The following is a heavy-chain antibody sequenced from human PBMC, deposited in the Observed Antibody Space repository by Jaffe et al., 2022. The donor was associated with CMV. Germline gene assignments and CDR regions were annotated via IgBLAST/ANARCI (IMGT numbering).Heavy chain of an antibody. D-gene: IGHD3-10*01. J-gene: IGHJ6*02. Sequence: QVQLVESGGGVVQPGRSLRLSCAASGFTFSSYGMHWVRQAPGKGLEWVAVISYDGSNKYYADSVKGRFTISRDNSKNTLYLQMNSLRAEDTAVYYCAKDFPGDGARVRGVKISYYYGMDVWGQGTTVTVSS. CDR1: GFTFSSYG. V-gene: IGHV3-30*18. CDR2: ISYDGSNK. CDR3: AKDFPGDGARVRGVKISYYYGMDV.